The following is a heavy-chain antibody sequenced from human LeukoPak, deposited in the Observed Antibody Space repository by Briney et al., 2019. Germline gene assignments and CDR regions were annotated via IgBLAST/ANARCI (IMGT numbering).Heavy chain of an antibody. V-gene: IGHV3-21*01. CDR3: ARTYGGNLGGWFDP. CDR1: GFTLSSYS. CDR2: ISSSSSYI. D-gene: IGHD4-23*01. Sequence: GGSLRLSCAASGFTLSSYSMNWVRQAPGKGLEWVSSISSSSSYIYYADSVKGRFTISRDNAKNSLYLQMNSLRAEDTAVYYCARTYGGNLGGWFDPWGQGTLVTVSS. J-gene: IGHJ5*02.